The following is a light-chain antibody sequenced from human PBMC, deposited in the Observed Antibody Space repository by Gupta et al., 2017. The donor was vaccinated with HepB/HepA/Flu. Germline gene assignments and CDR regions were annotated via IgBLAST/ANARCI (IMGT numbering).Light chain of an antibody. CDR3: QQYCSLPLT. J-gene: IGKJ4*01. CDR1: QSVNNNF. Sequence: EIVLTQSPGTLSLSPGERATLSCRASQSVNNNFLTWYQQKPGQAPRLLIFAASIRATGIPDRFSGSGSGTDFSLTISRLEPEDFAVYYCQQYCSLPLTFGGGTKVEIK. V-gene: IGKV3-20*01. CDR2: AAS.